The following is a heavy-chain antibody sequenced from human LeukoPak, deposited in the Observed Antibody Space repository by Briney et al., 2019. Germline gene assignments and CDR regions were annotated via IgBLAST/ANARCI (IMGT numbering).Heavy chain of an antibody. J-gene: IGHJ4*02. Sequence: TGGSLRLSCAASGFTFSSYAMSWVRQAPGKGLEWVSAISGSGGSTYYADSVKGRFTISRDNSKNTLYLQMNSLRAEDTAVYYCARGDGMAAAGTYDYWGQGTLVTVSS. CDR3: ARGDGMAAAGTYDY. CDR2: ISGSGGST. CDR1: GFTFSSYA. V-gene: IGHV3-23*01. D-gene: IGHD6-13*01.